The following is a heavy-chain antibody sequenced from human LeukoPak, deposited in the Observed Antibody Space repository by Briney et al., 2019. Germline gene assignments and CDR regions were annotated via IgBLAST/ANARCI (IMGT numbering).Heavy chain of an antibody. CDR1: GGTFSSYA. Sequence: SVKVSCKASGGTFSSYAISWVRQARGQGLEWMGGIIPIFGTANYAQKFQGRVTITADESTSTAYMELSSLRSEDTAVYYCARDTLPYSSSSSPPDYWGQGTLVTVSS. J-gene: IGHJ4*02. D-gene: IGHD6-6*01. CDR2: IIPIFGTA. V-gene: IGHV1-69*13. CDR3: ARDTLPYSSSSSPPDY.